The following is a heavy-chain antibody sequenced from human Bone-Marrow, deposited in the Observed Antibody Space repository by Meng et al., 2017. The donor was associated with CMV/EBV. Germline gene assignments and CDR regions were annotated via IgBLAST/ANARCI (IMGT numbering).Heavy chain of an antibody. Sequence: GGSLRLSCAASGFTFSSYSMNWVRQAPGKGLEWVSSISSSSSYIYYADSLKGRFTISRDNAKNSLYLQMNSLRAEDTAVYYCARDPFEGYCSGGSCPGWYFDLWGRGTLVTVSS. CDR2: ISSSSSYI. V-gene: IGHV3-21*01. CDR3: ARDPFEGYCSGGSCPGWYFDL. D-gene: IGHD2-15*01. CDR1: GFTFSSYS. J-gene: IGHJ2*01.